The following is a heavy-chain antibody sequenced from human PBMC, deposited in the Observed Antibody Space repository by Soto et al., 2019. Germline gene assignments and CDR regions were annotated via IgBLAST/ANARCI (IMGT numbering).Heavy chain of an antibody. J-gene: IGHJ4*02. V-gene: IGHV3-23*01. Sequence: GGSLRLSCAASGFTFSSYAMSWVRQAPGKGLEWVLAISGSGGSTYYADSVKGRFTISRDNSKNTLYLQMNSLRAEDTAVYYCAKDKYSDTVTSDYWGQGTLVTVSS. CDR3: AKDKYSDTVTSDY. CDR1: GFTFSSYA. CDR2: ISGSGGST. D-gene: IGHD4-17*01.